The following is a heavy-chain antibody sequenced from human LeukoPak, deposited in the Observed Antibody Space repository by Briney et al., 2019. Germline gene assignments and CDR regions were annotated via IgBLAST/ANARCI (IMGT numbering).Heavy chain of an antibody. D-gene: IGHD3-10*01. Sequence: PGGSLRLSCAASGFTFSSYWMHWVRQAPGKGLVWVSRINSDGSSTSYADSVKGRFTISRDNAMNTLYLQMNSLRAEDTAVYYCASILVWFGESIRVGMDVWGQGTTVTVSS. CDR3: ASILVWFGESIRVGMDV. V-gene: IGHV3-74*01. CDR2: INSDGSST. CDR1: GFTFSSYW. J-gene: IGHJ6*02.